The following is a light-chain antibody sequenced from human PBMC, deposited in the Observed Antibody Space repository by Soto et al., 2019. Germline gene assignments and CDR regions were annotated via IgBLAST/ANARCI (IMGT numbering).Light chain of an antibody. V-gene: IGKV1-9*01. Sequence: IHLTQSPSSLCSSLGDRVTITCRASQAITNNLAWYQQKPGNPPRLLIYEESTLHSGVPSRFSGRKVGTQFILTIDSLQTEDFATYDCQQVKSYXRTFGGGTKVDIK. CDR3: QQVKSYXRT. CDR1: QAITNN. J-gene: IGKJ4*01. CDR2: EES.